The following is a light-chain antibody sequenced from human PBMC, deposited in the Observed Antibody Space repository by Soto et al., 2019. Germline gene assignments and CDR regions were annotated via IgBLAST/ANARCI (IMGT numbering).Light chain of an antibody. V-gene: IGKV1-5*03. J-gene: IGKJ2*01. CDR1: QSISTW. CDR2: KAS. CDR3: QQYYSNA. Sequence: DIQMTQSPSTLSASVGDRVTIICRASQSISTWLAWYQQKPGKAPKLLIYKASSLESGVPSRFSGGGSGTEFTLTISSLQPDDFATYYCQQYYSNALGQGTKVDNK.